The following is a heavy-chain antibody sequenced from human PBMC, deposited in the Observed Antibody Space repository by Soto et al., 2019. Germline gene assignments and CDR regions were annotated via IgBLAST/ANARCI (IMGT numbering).Heavy chain of an antibody. J-gene: IGHJ4*02. D-gene: IGHD3-22*01. CDR3: ARSQNHYYDSSGFDRYKFDY. Sequence: HPGGSLRLSCAASGFTFSSYGMHWVRQAPGKGLEWVAVIWYDGSNKYYADSVKGRFTISRDNSKNTLYLQMNSLRAEDTAVYYCARSQNHYYDSSGFDRYKFDYWGQGTLVTVSS. CDR2: IWYDGSNK. V-gene: IGHV3-33*01. CDR1: GFTFSSYG.